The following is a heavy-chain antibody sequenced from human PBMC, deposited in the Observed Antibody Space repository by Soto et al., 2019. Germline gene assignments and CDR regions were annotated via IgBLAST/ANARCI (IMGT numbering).Heavy chain of an antibody. CDR1: GYSFTTYG. J-gene: IGHJ6*04. CDR2: ISGYNGDT. D-gene: IGHD2-21*01. CDR3: ASEGVRPYYYSGMDV. V-gene: IGHV1-18*01. Sequence: QVHLVQSGAEVKKPGASVKASCKASGYSFTTYGISWVRQAPGQGLEWMGWISGYNGDTNYAQNFQARVTMTTDTSTSTAYMELRSVRSDDTAVYYGASEGVRPYYYSGMDVWGEGTTVTVSS.